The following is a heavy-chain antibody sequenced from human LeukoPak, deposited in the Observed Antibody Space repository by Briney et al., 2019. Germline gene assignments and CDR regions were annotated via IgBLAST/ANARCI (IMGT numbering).Heavy chain of an antibody. D-gene: IGHD6-13*01. Sequence: PGGSLRLSCAASGFTFNNYGRTWVRQASGKGLEWVSGISGRGGLTYYADSVKGRFTISRDNSKNTLFLQVNSLRAEDTAVYYCAKAGDSNWCVDFWGQGTLVTVSS. CDR1: GFTFNNYG. J-gene: IGHJ4*02. V-gene: IGHV3-23*01. CDR2: ISGRGGLT. CDR3: AKAGDSNWCVDF.